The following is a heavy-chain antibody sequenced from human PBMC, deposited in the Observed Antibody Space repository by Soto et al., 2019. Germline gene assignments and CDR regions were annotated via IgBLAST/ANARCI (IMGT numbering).Heavy chain of an antibody. V-gene: IGHV2-5*02. CDR3: AHREWLRERYNWFDP. Sequence: QITLKESGPTLVKPTQTLTLTCTFSGFSLSTSGVGVGWIGQPPGKALEWLALIYWDDDKRYSPSLKSRLTITKDTSKNQVVLTMTNMDPVDTATYYCAHREWLRERYNWFDPWGQGTLVTVSS. D-gene: IGHD5-12*01. CDR1: GFSLSTSGVG. CDR2: IYWDDDK. J-gene: IGHJ5*02.